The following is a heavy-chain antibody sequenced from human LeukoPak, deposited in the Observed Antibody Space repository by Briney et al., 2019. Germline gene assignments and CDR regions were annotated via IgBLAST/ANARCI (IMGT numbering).Heavy chain of an antibody. CDR1: GFTVSSNY. Sequence: GGSLRLSCAASGFTVSSNYMSWVRQAPGKGLEWVSVIYSGGSTYYADSVKGRFTISRDNSKNTLYLQMNSLRAEDTAVYYCARESRGIVVVPAANAFDIWGQGTMVTVSS. D-gene: IGHD2-2*01. J-gene: IGHJ3*02. CDR3: ARESRGIVVVPAANAFDI. V-gene: IGHV3-53*01. CDR2: IYSGGST.